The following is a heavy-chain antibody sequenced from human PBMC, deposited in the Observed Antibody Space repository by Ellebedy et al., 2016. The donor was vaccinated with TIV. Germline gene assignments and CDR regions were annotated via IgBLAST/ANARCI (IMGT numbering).Heavy chain of an antibody. V-gene: IGHV3-21*01. D-gene: IGHD6-13*01. Sequence: GESLKISCAASGFTFSTYTMNWVRQAPGKGLEWVSSISSSGTYIHNADSVKGRFTISRDNAKNSLYLQMNSLRVEDTAVYYCARPAASYSSSWYDFDRWGQGTLVTVSS. CDR1: GFTFSTYT. CDR2: ISSSGTYI. J-gene: IGHJ4*02. CDR3: ARPAASYSSSWYDFDR.